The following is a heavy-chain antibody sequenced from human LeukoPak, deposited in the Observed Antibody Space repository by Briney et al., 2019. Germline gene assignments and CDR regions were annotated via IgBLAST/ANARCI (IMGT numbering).Heavy chain of an antibody. CDR1: GGTFSSYA. Sequence: GASVKVSCEASGGTFSSYAISWVRQAPGQGLEWMGGIIPIFGTANYAQKFQGRVTIAADESTSTAYMELSSLRSEDTAVYYCARGPDYGSNSLWGQGTLVTVSS. D-gene: IGHD4-23*01. CDR2: IIPIFGTA. V-gene: IGHV1-69*13. CDR3: ARGPDYGSNSL. J-gene: IGHJ4*02.